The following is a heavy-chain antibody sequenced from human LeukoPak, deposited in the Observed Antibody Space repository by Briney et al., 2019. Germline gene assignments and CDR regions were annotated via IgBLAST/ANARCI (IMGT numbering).Heavy chain of an antibody. V-gene: IGHV3-23*01. J-gene: IGHJ4*02. Sequence: GGSLRLSCAVSGITLSNYGMSWVRQAPGKGLEWVTGISDSGGGTNYADSVKGRFTISRDNPKSTLYLQMNSLRAEDTAVYFCAKRGVVIRVILVGFHKEAYYFDSWGQGALVTVSS. CDR3: AKRGVVIRVILVGFHKEAYYFDS. CDR2: ISDSGGGT. CDR1: GITLSNYG. D-gene: IGHD3-22*01.